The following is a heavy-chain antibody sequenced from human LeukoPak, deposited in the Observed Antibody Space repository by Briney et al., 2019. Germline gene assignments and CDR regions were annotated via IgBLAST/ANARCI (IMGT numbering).Heavy chain of an antibody. V-gene: IGHV3-64D*06. CDR3: CSGSYYEWFDP. CDR2: ISSNGGST. D-gene: IGHD1-26*01. J-gene: IGHJ5*02. CDR1: GFTFSSYA. Sequence: GGSLRLSCSASGFTFSSYAMNWVRQAPGKGLEYVSAISSNGGSTYYADSVKGRFTISRDNSKNTLYLQMSSLRAEDTAVYYCCSGSYYEWFDPWGQGTLVTVSS.